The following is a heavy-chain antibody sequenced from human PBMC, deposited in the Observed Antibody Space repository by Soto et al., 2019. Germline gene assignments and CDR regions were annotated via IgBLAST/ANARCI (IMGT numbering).Heavy chain of an antibody. V-gene: IGHV3-23*01. D-gene: IGHD3-3*01. CDR2: ISGSGGST. CDR1: GFTFSSYA. CDR3: AHHYDFWSGPSPGWFDP. Sequence: GGSLRLSCAASGFTFSSYAMSWVRQAPGKGLEWVSAISGSGGSTYYADSVKGRFTISRDNSKNTLYLQMNSLRAEDTAVYYCAHHYDFWSGPSPGWFDPWGQGTLVTVSS. J-gene: IGHJ5*02.